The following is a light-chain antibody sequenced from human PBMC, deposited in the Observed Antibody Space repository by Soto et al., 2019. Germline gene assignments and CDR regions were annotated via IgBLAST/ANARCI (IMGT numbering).Light chain of an antibody. Sequence: QSALTQPASVSGSPGQSITISCTGTRSDIGDYNYVSWYQQHPGKAPKLIIFDVTARPSGVSDRFSGSKSGNTASLTISGLQAEDEADYYCTSYSITSALEVFGGGTKLTVL. CDR2: DVT. J-gene: IGLJ2*01. V-gene: IGLV2-14*03. CDR3: TSYSITSALEV. CDR1: RSDIGDYNY.